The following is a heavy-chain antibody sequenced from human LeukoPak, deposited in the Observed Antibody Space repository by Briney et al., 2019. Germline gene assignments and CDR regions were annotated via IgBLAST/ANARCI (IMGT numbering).Heavy chain of an antibody. D-gene: IGHD3-10*01. V-gene: IGHV4-59*01. CDR1: GGSISSYY. J-gene: IGHJ3*02. CDR3: ARGGWNAFDI. CDR2: IYYSGTT. Sequence: SETLSLTCTVSGGSISSYYWSWIRQPPGKGLEWIGYIYYSGTTNYNPYLKSRVTISVDTSKNQFSMKLRSVTAADTAVYYCARGGWNAFDIWGQGTMVTVSS.